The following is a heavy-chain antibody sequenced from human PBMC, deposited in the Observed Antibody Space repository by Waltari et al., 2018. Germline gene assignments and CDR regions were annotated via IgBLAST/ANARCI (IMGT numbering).Heavy chain of an antibody. CDR1: GGSISSYY. J-gene: IGHJ4*02. CDR3: ARAVSADYYGDYYFDY. V-gene: IGHV4-59*01. Sequence: QVQLQESGPGLVKPSETLSLTCTVSGGSISSYYWSWIRQPPGKGLEWIGYIYYSGSTNYNPSLKSRVTISVDTSKNQFSLKLSSVTAADTAVYYCARAVSADYYGDYYFDYWGQGTLVTVSS. CDR2: IYYSGST. D-gene: IGHD4-17*01.